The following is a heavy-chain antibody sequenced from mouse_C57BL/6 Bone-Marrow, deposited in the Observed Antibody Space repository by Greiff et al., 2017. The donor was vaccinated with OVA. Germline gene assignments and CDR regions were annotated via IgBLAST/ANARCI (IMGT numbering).Heavy chain of an antibody. D-gene: IGHD1-1*01. CDR2: IYPGSGST. CDR3: ARSPMITTVDY. J-gene: IGHJ2*01. Sequence: VQLQQPGAELVKPGASVKMSCKASGYTFTSYWITWVKQRPGQGLEWIGDIYPGSGSTNYNEKFKSKATLTVDTSSSTAYMQLSSLTSEDAAVYYCARSPMITTVDYWGQGTTLTVSS. CDR1: GYTFTSYW. V-gene: IGHV1-55*01.